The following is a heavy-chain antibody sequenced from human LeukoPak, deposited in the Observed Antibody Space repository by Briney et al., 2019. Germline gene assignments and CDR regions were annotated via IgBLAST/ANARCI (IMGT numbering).Heavy chain of an antibody. CDR3: ARDTDYYGSGRHGYFDH. CDR2: IYSGGNT. D-gene: IGHD3-10*01. J-gene: IGHJ1*01. Sequence: PGGSLRLSCAASGFSVSSNYMNWVRQAPGKGLEWVSVIYSGGNTDYADSVKGRFTISRDNSKNTLYLQVNSLRVEDTAVYYCARDTDYYGSGRHGYFDHWGQGTLVTVSS. V-gene: IGHV3-66*01. CDR1: GFSVSSNY.